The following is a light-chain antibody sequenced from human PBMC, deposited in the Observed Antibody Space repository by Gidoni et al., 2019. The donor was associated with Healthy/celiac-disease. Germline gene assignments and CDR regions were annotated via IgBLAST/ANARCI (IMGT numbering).Light chain of an antibody. CDR1: KLGDKY. J-gene: IGLJ2*01. CDR2: QDR. V-gene: IGLV3-1*01. Sequence: SYELTQPPSVSVSPGQTASITCSGDKLGDKYACWYQQKPGQSPVLVIDQDRKRPSGIPARFPGCNSGNTATLTISGTQAMDEADYSCQAWDSSTAVVFGGGTKLTVL. CDR3: QAWDSSTAVV.